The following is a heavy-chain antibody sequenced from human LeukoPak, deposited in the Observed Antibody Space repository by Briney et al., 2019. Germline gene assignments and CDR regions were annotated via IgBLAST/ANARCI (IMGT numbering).Heavy chain of an antibody. CDR3: ARRGGDRYCSSTSCSYHYYYGMDV. CDR2: IIPIFGTA. V-gene: IGHV1-69*13. J-gene: IGHJ6*02. CDR1: GGTFSSYA. Sequence: SVKVSCKASGGTFSSYAISWVRQAPGQGLEWMGGIIPIFGTANYAQKFQGRVTITADESTSTAYMELSSLRSEDTAVYYCARRGGDRYCSSTSCSYHYYYGMDVWGQGTTVTVS. D-gene: IGHD2-2*01.